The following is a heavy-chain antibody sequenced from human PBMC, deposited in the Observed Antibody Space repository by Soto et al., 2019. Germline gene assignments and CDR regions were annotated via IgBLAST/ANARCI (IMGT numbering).Heavy chain of an antibody. Sequence: EVQLVESGGGLVQPGGSLRLSCSASGFTFSSHYMSWVRQAPGKGLEWVAAIYSGGNTDNADSVKDRFTISRDSSKNTMTLQMNSLRVEYTAVYYCVRGSSGLQWGQGTLVTVSS. V-gene: IGHV3-66*01. CDR2: IYSGGNT. J-gene: IGHJ4*02. CDR3: VRGSSGLQ. CDR1: GFTFSSHY. D-gene: IGHD6-25*01.